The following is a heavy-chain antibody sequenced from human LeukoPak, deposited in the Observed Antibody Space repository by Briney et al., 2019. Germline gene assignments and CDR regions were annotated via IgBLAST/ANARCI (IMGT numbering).Heavy chain of an antibody. D-gene: IGHD6-13*01. J-gene: IGHJ4*02. CDR2: ISGSGGST. CDR3: AKETSGPYSSSWPLDY. CDR1: GFTFSSYA. V-gene: IGHV3-23*01. Sequence: PTGGSLRLSCAASGFTFSSYAMSWVRQAPGKGLEWVSAISGSGGSTYYADSVKGRFTISRDNSKNTLYLQMNSLRAEDTAVYYCAKETSGPYSSSWPLDYWGQGTLVTVSS.